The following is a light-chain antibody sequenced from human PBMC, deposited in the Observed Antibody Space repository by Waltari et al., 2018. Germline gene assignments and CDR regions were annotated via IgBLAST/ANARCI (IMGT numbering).Light chain of an antibody. J-gene: IGKJ1*01. CDR2: AAS. V-gene: IGKV1-12*02. CDR3: QQANIFPWT. Sequence: DIQMTQSPSSVSASVGDRLTITCRASQGISRWLAWYQQKPGKAPKLLIYAASSLQSGVPSSFSGSGSGTDFTLTINSLHPEDLATYYCQQANIFPWTFGQGTKVEIK. CDR1: QGISRW.